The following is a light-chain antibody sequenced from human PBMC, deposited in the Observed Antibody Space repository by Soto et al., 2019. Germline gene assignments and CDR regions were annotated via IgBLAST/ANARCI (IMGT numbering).Light chain of an antibody. CDR3: TSYAASNNYV. V-gene: IGLV2-8*01. CDR1: SSDVGRYNH. CDR2: EVS. Sequence: QSALTQPPSASGSPGQSVTISCTGTSSDVGRYNHVSWYQQHPGKAPKLMIYEVSKRPSGVPDRFSGSKSGNTASLTVSGLQAEDEADYYCTSYAASNNYVFGTGTKVTVL. J-gene: IGLJ1*01.